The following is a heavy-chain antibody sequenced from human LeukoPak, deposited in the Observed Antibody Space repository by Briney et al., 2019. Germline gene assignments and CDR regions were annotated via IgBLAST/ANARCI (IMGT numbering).Heavy chain of an antibody. CDR1: GFTFSSSW. CDR3: ARDHRIGGFMDL. CDR2: IKPDGSEE. D-gene: IGHD2-15*01. J-gene: IGHJ6*04. Sequence: GGSLRLSCAASGFTFSSSWMSWVRQAPEKGLEWVANIKPDGSEEHSVDSVKGRFTISRDNAKNSLYLQMNSLRAEDTAVYYCARDHRIGGFMDLWGKGTTVTVSS. V-gene: IGHV3-7*01.